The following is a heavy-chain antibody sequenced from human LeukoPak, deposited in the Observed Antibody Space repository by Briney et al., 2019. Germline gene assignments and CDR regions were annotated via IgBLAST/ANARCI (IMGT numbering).Heavy chain of an antibody. J-gene: IGHJ6*02. Sequence: SETLSFTCAVYGGSFSGYYWSWIRQPPGKGLEWIGEINHSGSTNYNPSLKSRVTISVDTSKNQFSLKLSSVTAADTAVYYCARVRGYCNSTSCYAPLYYYYYGMDVWGQGTTVTVSS. D-gene: IGHD2-2*01. CDR3: ARVRGYCNSTSCYAPLYYYYYGMDV. CDR2: INHSGST. V-gene: IGHV4-34*01. CDR1: GGSFSGYY.